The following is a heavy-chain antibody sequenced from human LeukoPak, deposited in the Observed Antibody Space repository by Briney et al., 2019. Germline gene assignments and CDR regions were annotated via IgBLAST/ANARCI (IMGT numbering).Heavy chain of an antibody. J-gene: IGHJ4*02. CDR3: ARIYRYCSTTSCYFPDY. D-gene: IGHD2-2*01. CDR1: GFSLSTSGMC. Sequence: SGPALVKPTQTLTLTCSFSGFSLSTSGMCVSWIRQPPWKALQWLPRIDWDDDKYYSTSLKTRLTISKGTSKNQVVLTMTNMDPVDTATYYCARIYRYCSTTSCYFPDYWGQGTLVTVSS. V-gene: IGHV2-70*11. CDR2: IDWDDDK.